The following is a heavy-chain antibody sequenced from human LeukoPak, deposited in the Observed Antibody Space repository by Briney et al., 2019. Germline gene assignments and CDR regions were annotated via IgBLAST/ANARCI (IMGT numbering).Heavy chain of an antibody. CDR2: IYYSGST. V-gene: IGHV4-31*03. J-gene: IGHJ4*02. Sequence: PSETLSLTCTVSGGSISSGGYYWSWIRQHPGKGLEWIGYIYYSGSTYYNPSLKSRVTISVDTSKNQFSLKLSSVTAADTAVYYCARVTATMVREVFDNWGQGTLVTVSS. D-gene: IGHD3-10*01. CDR1: GGSISSGGYY. CDR3: ARVTATMVREVFDN.